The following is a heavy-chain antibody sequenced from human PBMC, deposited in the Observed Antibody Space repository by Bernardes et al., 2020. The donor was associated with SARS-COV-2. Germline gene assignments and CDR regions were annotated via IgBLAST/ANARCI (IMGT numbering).Heavy chain of an antibody. V-gene: IGHV4-59*01. D-gene: IGHD5-18*01. CDR2: IYYSGST. CDR3: ARAAGYGYYYYYYYGMDV. J-gene: IGHJ6*02. Sequence: SETLSLTCTVSGVSISSYYWSWIRQPPGKGLEWIGYIYYSGSTNYNPSLKSRVTISVDTSKSQFSLKLSSVTAADTAVYYCARAAGYGYYYYYYYGMDVWGQGTTVTVSS. CDR1: GVSISSYY.